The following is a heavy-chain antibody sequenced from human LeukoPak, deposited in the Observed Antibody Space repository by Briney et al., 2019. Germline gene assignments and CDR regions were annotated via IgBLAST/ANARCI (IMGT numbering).Heavy chain of an antibody. CDR1: GFIFSSYG. V-gene: IGHV3-33*01. D-gene: IGHD1-1*01. CDR3: ARSLRGVGTYYFDY. J-gene: IGHJ4*02. CDR2: IWYDGSYK. Sequence: GRSLRLSCAASGFIFSSYGMHWVRQAPGKGLEWVAVIWYDGSYKYYADSVKGRFTISRDNSKNTLYLQMNSLRAEDTAVYYCARSLRGVGTYYFDYWGQGTLVTVSS.